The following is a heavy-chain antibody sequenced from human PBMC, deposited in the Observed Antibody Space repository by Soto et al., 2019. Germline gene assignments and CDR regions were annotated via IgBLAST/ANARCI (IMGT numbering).Heavy chain of an antibody. D-gene: IGHD3-3*01. V-gene: IGHV4-61*01. CDR2: VYYTGNT. J-gene: IGHJ6*02. CDR3: ASAYYDVMTSQSIGYYGMAV. CDR1: GDSVSSGSYY. Sequence: SETLSLTCTVSGDSVSSGSYYWTWVRQTPGKELEWIGYVYYTGNTNYNPSLKSRLIISVDMSKNQSSLELNSVTAADTAVYYCASAYYDVMTSQSIGYYGMAVWGQGTTVTVSS.